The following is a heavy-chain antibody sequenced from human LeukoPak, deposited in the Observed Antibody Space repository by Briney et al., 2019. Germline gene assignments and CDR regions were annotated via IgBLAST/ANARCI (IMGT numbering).Heavy chain of an antibody. J-gene: IGHJ6*02. Sequence: ASVKVSCEASGYTLTGYYMHWVRQAPGQGLEWMGWINPNSGGTNYAQKFQGRVTMTRDTSISTAYMELSRLRSDDTAVYYCARGRGIAVAATKGMDVWGQGTTVTVSS. CDR2: INPNSGGT. CDR1: GYTLTGYY. CDR3: ARGRGIAVAATKGMDV. D-gene: IGHD6-19*01. V-gene: IGHV1-2*02.